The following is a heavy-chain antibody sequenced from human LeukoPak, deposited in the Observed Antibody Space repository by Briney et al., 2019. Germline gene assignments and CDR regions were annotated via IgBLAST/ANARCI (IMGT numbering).Heavy chain of an antibody. J-gene: IGHJ3*02. V-gene: IGHV1-46*01. CDR3: ASSRGLRSNAFDI. Sequence: ASVKVSCKASGYTFTSYYMHWVRQAPGQGLEWMGIINPSGGSTSYAQNFQGRVTMTRDMSTSTVYMELSSLRSEDTAVYYCASSRGLRSNAFDIWGQGTMVTVSS. CDR1: GYTFTSYY. CDR2: INPSGGST. D-gene: IGHD4-17*01.